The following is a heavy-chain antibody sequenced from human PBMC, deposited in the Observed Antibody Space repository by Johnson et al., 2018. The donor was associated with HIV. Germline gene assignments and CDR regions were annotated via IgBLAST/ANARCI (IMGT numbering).Heavy chain of an antibody. V-gene: IGHV3-30*02. J-gene: IGHJ3*02. CDR2: IRYDGSNK. D-gene: IGHD2-15*01. CDR3: AKDNIVGVSRDAFDI. CDR1: GFTFSSYG. Sequence: QVQLVESGGDLVQPGGSLRLSCAASGFTFSSYGMHWVRQAPGKGLEWVAFIRYDGSNKYYADSVKGRFTISRDNSKNTLYLQMNSLRAEDTAVYYCAKDNIVGVSRDAFDIWGQGTMVTVSS.